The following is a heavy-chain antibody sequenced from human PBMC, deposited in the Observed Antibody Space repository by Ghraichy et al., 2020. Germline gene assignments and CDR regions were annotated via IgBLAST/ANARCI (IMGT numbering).Heavy chain of an antibody. Sequence: GGSLRLSCAASGFTFSRYEMNWVRQAPGKGLEWVAYIKGDGSKMYYTDSVRGRFTITRDNAKNSLYLQMNSLRDEDTALYYCARAQRRADGDLDCWGQGTLVTVSS. J-gene: IGHJ4*02. CDR2: IKGDGSKM. CDR3: ARAQRRADGDLDC. D-gene: IGHD4-17*01. V-gene: IGHV3-48*03. CDR1: GFTFSRYE.